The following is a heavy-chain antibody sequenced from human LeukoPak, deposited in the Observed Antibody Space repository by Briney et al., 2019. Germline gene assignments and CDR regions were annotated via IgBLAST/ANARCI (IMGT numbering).Heavy chain of an antibody. J-gene: IGHJ5*02. CDR2: INHSGST. CDR3: ARVVVTGAFSSWFDP. Sequence: PSETLSLTCAVYGGSFSGYYWSWIRQPPGKGLEWIGEINHSGSTNYNPSLKSRVTISVDTSKNQFSLKLSSVTAADTSVYFCARVVVTGAFSSWFDPWGQGTLVTVSS. D-gene: IGHD2-15*01. CDR1: GGSFSGYY. V-gene: IGHV4-34*01.